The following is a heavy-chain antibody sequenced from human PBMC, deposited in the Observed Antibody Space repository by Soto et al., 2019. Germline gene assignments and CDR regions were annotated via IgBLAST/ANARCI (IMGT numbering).Heavy chain of an antibody. CDR2: ISGSGGST. CDR3: AKGKTSGWYYFDF. J-gene: IGHJ4*02. Sequence: GGSLRLSCAASGFTFDSCAMSWVRQAPGKGLEWILGISGSGGSTYYADSVKGRFTISRDNSKNTVYLQMNSLRADDTAVYYCAKGKTSGWYYFDFWGQGTLVTVSS. D-gene: IGHD6-19*01. CDR1: GFTFDSCA. V-gene: IGHV3-23*01.